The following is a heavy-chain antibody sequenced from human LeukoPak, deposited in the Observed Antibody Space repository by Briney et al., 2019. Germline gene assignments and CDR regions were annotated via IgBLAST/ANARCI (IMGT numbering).Heavy chain of an antibody. CDR3: ARLNSGTYLDY. CDR2: IDWDDDK. V-gene: IGHV2-70*04. Sequence: SGPTLVNPTQTLTLTCTFSGFSLSTSGMLVSWSLNPPGRALEWLARIDWDDDKFYSTSLKTRLTISKDTSKNQVVLTMTNMDPVDTVTYYCARLNSGTYLDYWGQGTLVTVSS. CDR1: GFSLSTSGML. J-gene: IGHJ4*02. D-gene: IGHD1-26*01.